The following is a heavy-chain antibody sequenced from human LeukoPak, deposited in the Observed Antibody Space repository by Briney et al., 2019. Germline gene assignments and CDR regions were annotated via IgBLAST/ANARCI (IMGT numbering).Heavy chain of an antibody. CDR1: GFTFSSYA. Sequence: GGSLRLSCAASGFTFSSYAMSWVRQAPGKGLEWVSAISGSGGSTYYADSVKGRFTISRDNSKNTLYLQMNSLRAEDTAVYYCARVSAASTIVVVPAAIDAFDIWGQGTMVTVSS. V-gene: IGHV3-23*01. D-gene: IGHD2-2*01. CDR3: ARVSAASTIVVVPAAIDAFDI. J-gene: IGHJ3*02. CDR2: ISGSGGST.